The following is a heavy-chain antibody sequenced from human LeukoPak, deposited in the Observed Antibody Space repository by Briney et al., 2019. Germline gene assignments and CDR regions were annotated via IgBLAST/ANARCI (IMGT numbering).Heavy chain of an antibody. CDR3: AAIPIYWDYYYYMDV. CDR1: GFTFSSYW. D-gene: IGHD2-8*02. CDR2: INQDGSEK. Sequence: PGGSLRLSCAASGFTFSSYWMTWVRQAPGKGLEWVANINQDGSEKYYVDSVKGRFTISRDDAKNSLYLQMNSLRAEDTAVYYCAAIPIYWDYYYYMDVWGKGTTVTVSS. J-gene: IGHJ6*03. V-gene: IGHV3-7*01.